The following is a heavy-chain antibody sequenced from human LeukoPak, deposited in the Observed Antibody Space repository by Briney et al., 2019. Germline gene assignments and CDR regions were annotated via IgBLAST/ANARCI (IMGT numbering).Heavy chain of an antibody. CDR3: AIRAVYYDGRGYDY. V-gene: IGHV1-2*02. CDR2: INPNSGGT. J-gene: IGHJ4*02. Sequence: ASVKVSCKASGYTLTGYYMHWVRQAPGQGLEGMGWINPNSGGTNYAQKLQGRVTMTRDTSISTAYMELSRLRSDDSVGYSCAIRAVYYDGRGYDYWGQGTMVTVSS. CDR1: GYTLTGYY. D-gene: IGHD3-22*01.